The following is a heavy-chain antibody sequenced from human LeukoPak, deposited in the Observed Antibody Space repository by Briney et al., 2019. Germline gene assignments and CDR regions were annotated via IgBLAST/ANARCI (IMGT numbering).Heavy chain of an antibody. J-gene: IGHJ3*02. V-gene: IGHV3-48*03. CDR2: ISSSGSTI. Sequence: GGSLRLSCAASEXTFSTYAMSWVRQAPGKGLEWVSYISSSGSTIYYADSVKGRFTISRDNAKNSLYLQMNSLRAEDTAVYYCARKYYYGSGSYYKDAFDIWGQGTMVTVSS. CDR1: EXTFSTYA. D-gene: IGHD3-10*01. CDR3: ARKYYYGSGSYYKDAFDI.